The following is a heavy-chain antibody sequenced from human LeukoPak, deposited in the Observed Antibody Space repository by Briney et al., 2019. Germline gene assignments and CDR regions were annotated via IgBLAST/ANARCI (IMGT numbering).Heavy chain of an antibody. V-gene: IGHV3-74*01. Sequence: GGCLRLSCAASGFTFSTYWMYWVRQDPGKGLGWVSRINHDGSTTNYADSVEGRFTMSRDNAKNTLYLQMNSLRAEETAVYYCGRAGSPHEHFDYWGQGTLVTVSS. CDR3: GRAGSPHEHFDY. CDR2: INHDGSTT. J-gene: IGHJ4*02. D-gene: IGHD2-21*01. CDR1: GFTFSTYW.